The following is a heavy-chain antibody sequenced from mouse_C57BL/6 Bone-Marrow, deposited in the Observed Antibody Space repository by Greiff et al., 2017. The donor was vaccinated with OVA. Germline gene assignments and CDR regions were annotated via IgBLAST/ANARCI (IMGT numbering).Heavy chain of an antibody. J-gene: IGHJ4*01. V-gene: IGHV5-15*01. CDR3: ARAGSSYEYYYAMDY. Sequence: EVHLVESGGGLVQPGGSLKLSCAASGFTFSDYGMAWVRQAPRQGLEWVAFICNLAYSIYYADTVSGRSTISKENAKNTPYLEMSSLRSEDTAMYYCARAGSSYEYYYAMDYWGQGTSVTVSS. D-gene: IGHD1-1*01. CDR2: ICNLAYSI. CDR1: GFTFSDYG.